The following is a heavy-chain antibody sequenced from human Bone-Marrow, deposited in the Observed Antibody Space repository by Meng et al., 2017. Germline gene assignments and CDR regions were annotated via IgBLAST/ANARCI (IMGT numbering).Heavy chain of an antibody. CDR1: GGSISSGSYY. CDR3: ARFDSSGYYYVDAFDI. J-gene: IGHJ3*02. D-gene: IGHD3-22*01. Sequence: SETLSLTCTVSGGSISSGSYYWSWIRQPAGKGLEWIVRIYTSGSTNYNPSLKSRVTISVDTSKIQFSLKMSAVTAADTAVYYCARFDSSGYYYVDAFDIWGQGTMVTVSS. CDR2: IYTSGST. V-gene: IGHV4-61*02.